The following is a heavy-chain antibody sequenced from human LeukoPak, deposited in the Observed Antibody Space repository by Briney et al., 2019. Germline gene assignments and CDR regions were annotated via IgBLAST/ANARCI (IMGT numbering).Heavy chain of an antibody. CDR3: AKEDYYDRNYYYGMDV. Sequence: GGSLRLSCAASGFTFSSYGMHWVRQAPGKGLEWVAVIWYDGSNKYYADSVKGRFTIYRDNSKNTLYLQMNSLRAEDTAVYYCAKEDYYDRNYYYGMDVWGQRTTVTVSS. V-gene: IGHV3-30*02. CDR2: IWYDGSNK. J-gene: IGHJ6*02. CDR1: GFTFSSYG. D-gene: IGHD3-22*01.